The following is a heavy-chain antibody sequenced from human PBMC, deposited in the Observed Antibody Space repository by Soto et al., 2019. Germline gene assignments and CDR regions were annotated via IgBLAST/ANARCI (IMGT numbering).Heavy chain of an antibody. J-gene: IGHJ5*02. CDR2: IIPIFGTA. CDR3: ASGPPRGQQLYRLWFDP. CDR1: GGTFSSYA. Sequence: GASVKVSCKASGGTFSSYAISWVRQAPGQGLEWMGGIIPIFGTANYAQKFQGRVTITADESTSTAYMELSSLRSEDTAVYYCASGPPRGQQLYRLWFDPWGQGTLVTVSS. D-gene: IGHD6-13*01. V-gene: IGHV1-69*13.